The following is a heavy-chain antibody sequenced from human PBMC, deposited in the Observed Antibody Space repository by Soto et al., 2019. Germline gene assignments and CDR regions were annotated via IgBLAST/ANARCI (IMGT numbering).Heavy chain of an antibody. CDR2: IYYSGST. D-gene: IGHD2-2*01. CDR3: ARLPLLGYCSSTSCYRFDY. J-gene: IGHJ4*02. CDR1: GGSISSSSYY. V-gene: IGHV4-39*01. Sequence: SETLSLTCTVSGGSISSSSYYWGWIRQPPGKGLEWIGSIYYSGSTYYNPSLKSRVTISVDTSKNQFSLKLSSVTAADTAVYYCARLPLLGYCSSTSCYRFDYWGQGTLVTVSS.